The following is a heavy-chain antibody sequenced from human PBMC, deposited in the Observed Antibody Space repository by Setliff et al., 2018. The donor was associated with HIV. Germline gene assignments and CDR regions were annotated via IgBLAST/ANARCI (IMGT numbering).Heavy chain of an antibody. CDR3: VRGSAPEDIVVVPPGRAFDI. CDR2: IYYSGST. J-gene: IGHJ3*02. CDR1: GGSIRTYY. V-gene: IGHV4-59*01. D-gene: IGHD2-2*01. Sequence: SETLSLTCTVSGGSIRTYYWSWIRQPPGKGLEWIGYIYYSGSTNYNPSLKSRVTISVDTSKNQFSLKLSSVTAADTAVYYCVRGSAPEDIVVVPPGRAFDIWGQGTMVTVSS.